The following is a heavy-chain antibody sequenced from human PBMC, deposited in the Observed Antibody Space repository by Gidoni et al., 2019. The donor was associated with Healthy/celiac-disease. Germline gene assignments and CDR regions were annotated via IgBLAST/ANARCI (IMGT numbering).Heavy chain of an antibody. CDR1: GFTFSSYR. D-gene: IGHD3-22*01. V-gene: IGHV3-21*01. Sequence: EVQLVESGGGLVKPGGSLRLCCAASGFTFSSYRMNWVRQAPGQGLEWVSSISSSSSYIYYADSVKGRFTISRDNAKNSLYLQMNSLRAEDTAVYYCARPITMIVVGTSGMDVWGQGTTVTVSS. CDR3: ARPITMIVVGTSGMDV. J-gene: IGHJ6*02. CDR2: ISSSSSYI.